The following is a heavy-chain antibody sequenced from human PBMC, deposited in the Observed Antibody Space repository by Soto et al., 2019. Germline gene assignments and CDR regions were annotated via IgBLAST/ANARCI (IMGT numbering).Heavy chain of an antibody. Sequence: PSETLSLTCTVSGGSISSDSYYWGWIRQSPGKGLEWIGYIYHSGTSFYNPSLKSRVTISVDGSKNQFSLKVNSVTAADTAVFYCAKERSSGWSFDYWGQGTLVTVSS. J-gene: IGHJ4*02. CDR2: IYHSGTS. D-gene: IGHD6-19*01. V-gene: IGHV4-30-2*06. CDR1: GGSISSDSYY. CDR3: AKERSSGWSFDY.